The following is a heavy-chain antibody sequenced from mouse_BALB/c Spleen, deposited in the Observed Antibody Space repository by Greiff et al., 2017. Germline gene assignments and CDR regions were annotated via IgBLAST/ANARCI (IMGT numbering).Heavy chain of an antibody. CDR3: ARGITTTHYYAMDY. J-gene: IGHJ4*01. Sequence: QVQLQQSGAELAKPGASVKMSCKASGYTFTSYWMHWVKQRPGQGLEWIGYINPSTGYTEYNQKFKDKATLTADKSSSTAYMQLSSLTSEDSAVYYCARGITTTHYYAMDYWGQGTSVTVSS. CDR1: GYTFTSYW. CDR2: INPSTGYT. D-gene: IGHD2-4*01. V-gene: IGHV1-7*01.